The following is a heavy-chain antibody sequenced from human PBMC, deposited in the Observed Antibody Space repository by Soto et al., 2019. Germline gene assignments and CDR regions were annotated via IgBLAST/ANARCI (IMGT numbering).Heavy chain of an antibody. CDR2: FYDGNT. J-gene: IGHJ4*02. CDR3: ATTRGLAVGGSIDY. D-gene: IGHD3-10*01. CDR1: GGSITRRSSY. V-gene: IGHV4-39*01. Sequence: SETLSLTCIVSGGSITRRSSYWAWIRQPPGKGLEWVGTFYDGNTYHNPSLRSRITIAVDTSKNQFSRKLNSVAAADTAFYYGATTRGLAVGGSIDYWGQGMSVTVSS.